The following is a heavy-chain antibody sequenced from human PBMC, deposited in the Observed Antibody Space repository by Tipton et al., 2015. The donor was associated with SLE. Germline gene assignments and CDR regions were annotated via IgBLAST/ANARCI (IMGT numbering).Heavy chain of an antibody. D-gene: IGHD6-13*01. CDR2: INSSGRT. CDR3: ARGPLRSAADMD. J-gene: IGHJ4*02. Sequence: LRLSCTLYGGSFSGYHWSWVRQSSGKGLEWIGEINSSGRTNYNPSLESRVTISLSTSKNQLSLTLTSVTAADTAVYYCARGPLRSAADMDWGQGTLVTVSS. CDR1: GGSFSGYH. V-gene: IGHV4-34*01.